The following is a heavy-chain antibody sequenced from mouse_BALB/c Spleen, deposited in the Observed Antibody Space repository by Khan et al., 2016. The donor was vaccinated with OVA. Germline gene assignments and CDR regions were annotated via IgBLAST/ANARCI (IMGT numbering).Heavy chain of an antibody. J-gene: IGHJ3*01. CDR2: INPSNIYT. Sequence: VQLQESGAELARPGASVKMSCKASGYTFTSYTIHWVKQRPGQGLEWIGYINPSNIYTNYNQKFRDKATLTADKSSRTAYIQLSSLTSEDSAVYYCSRVGPYQGNYGAWCAYWGQGTLVTVAA. CDR3: SRVGPYQGNYGAWCAY. CDR1: GYTFTSYT. D-gene: IGHD2-10*01. V-gene: IGHV1-4*01.